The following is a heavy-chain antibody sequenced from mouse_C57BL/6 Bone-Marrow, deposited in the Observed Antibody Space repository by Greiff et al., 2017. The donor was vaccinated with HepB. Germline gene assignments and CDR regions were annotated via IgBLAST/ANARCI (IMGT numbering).Heavy chain of an antibody. CDR3: ARSIYYDYDYFDY. V-gene: IGHV5-4*03. D-gene: IGHD2-4*01. J-gene: IGHJ2*01. Sequence: EVKLMESGGGLVKPGGSLKLSCAASGFTFSSYAMSWVRQTPEKRLEWVATISDGGSYTYYPDKVKGRFTISRDNAKNNLYLQMSHLKSEDTAMYYCARSIYYDYDYFDYWGQGTTLTVSS. CDR1: GFTFSSYA. CDR2: ISDGGSYT.